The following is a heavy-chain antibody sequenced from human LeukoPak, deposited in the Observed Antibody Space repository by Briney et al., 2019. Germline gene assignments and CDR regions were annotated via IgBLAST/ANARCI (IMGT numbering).Heavy chain of an antibody. CDR3: ARDPGYYDFWSGTPSFDY. D-gene: IGHD3-3*01. CDR1: GYTFTSYG. J-gene: IGHJ4*02. Sequence: ASVKVSCKASGYTFTSYGISWVRQAPGQGLEWVGWISAYNGNTNYAQKLQGRVTMTTDTFTSTAYMELRSLRSDDTAVYYCARDPGYYDFWSGTPSFDYWGQGTLVTVSS. V-gene: IGHV1-18*01. CDR2: ISAYNGNT.